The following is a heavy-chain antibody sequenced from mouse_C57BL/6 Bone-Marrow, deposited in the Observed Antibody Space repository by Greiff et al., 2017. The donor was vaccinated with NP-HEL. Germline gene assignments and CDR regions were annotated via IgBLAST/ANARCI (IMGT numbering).Heavy chain of an antibody. CDR3: ARYITTVYAMDY. CDR2: INPGSGVT. V-gene: IGHV1-54*01. Sequence: QVQLQQSGAELVRPGTSVKVSCKASGYAFTNYLIEWVKQRPGPGLEWIGVINPGSGVTNYNEKFKGKATLTADKSSSTSYMQLSSLTSEDSAVYFCARYITTVYAMDYWGQGTSGTVSS. CDR1: GYAFTNYL. D-gene: IGHD1-1*01. J-gene: IGHJ4*01.